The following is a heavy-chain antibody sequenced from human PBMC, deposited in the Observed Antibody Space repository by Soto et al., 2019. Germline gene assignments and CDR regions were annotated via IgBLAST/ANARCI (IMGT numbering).Heavy chain of an antibody. J-gene: IGHJ4*02. V-gene: IGHV3-23*01. D-gene: IGHD5-12*01. CDR3: ARGVPPVATLGYFDY. Sequence: GGSLRLSCAASGFTFSSFAMSWVRQAPGKGLEWVSAITFSGGGTYFADSVKGRFTVSRDNSKDTVYLQMNSLRSDDTAVYYCARGVPPVATLGYFDYWGQGTLVTVSS. CDR2: ITFSGGGT. CDR1: GFTFSSFA.